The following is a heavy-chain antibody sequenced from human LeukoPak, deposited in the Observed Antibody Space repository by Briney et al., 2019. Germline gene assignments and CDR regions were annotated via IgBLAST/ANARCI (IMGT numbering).Heavy chain of an antibody. Sequence: LRLSCAASGFTFSSYSMNWVRQPPGKGLEWIGYIYYSGSTYYNPSLKSRVTISVDTSKNQFSLKLSSVTAADTAVYYCAIGDSQGAFDIWGQGTMVTVSS. CDR2: IYYSGST. V-gene: IGHV4-30-4*08. J-gene: IGHJ3*02. CDR1: GFTFSSYS. D-gene: IGHD3-22*01. CDR3: AIGDSQGAFDI.